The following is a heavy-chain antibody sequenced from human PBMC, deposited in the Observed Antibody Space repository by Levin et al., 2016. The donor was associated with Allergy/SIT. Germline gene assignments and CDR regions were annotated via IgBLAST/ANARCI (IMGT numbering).Heavy chain of an antibody. CDR1: GFIFPDSG. V-gene: IGHV3-30*02. J-gene: IGHJ1*01. CDR3: AKDQLGFRSYNSYYFQH. Sequence: GGSLRLSCGASGFIFPDSGMHWVRQAPGKGLEWVAFIRYDGDNTYYADSVKGRFTISRDNSKIKLYLQMNNVRVDDTAVYYCAKDQLGFRSYNSYYFQHWGQGTLVTVSS. D-gene: IGHD6-19*01. CDR2: IRYDGDNT.